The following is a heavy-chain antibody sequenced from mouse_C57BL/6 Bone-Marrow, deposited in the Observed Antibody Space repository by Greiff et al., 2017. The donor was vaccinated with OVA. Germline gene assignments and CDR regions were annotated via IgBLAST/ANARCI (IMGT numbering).Heavy chain of an antibody. Sequence: VQLQQSGAELVRPGASVKLSCKASGYTFTDYYINWVKQRPGQGLEWIARIYPGSGNTYYNEKFKGKATLTAEKSSSTAYMQLSSLTSEDSAVYFCARERPYAMDDWGQGTSVTVSS. V-gene: IGHV1-76*01. J-gene: IGHJ4*01. CDR2: IYPGSGNT. CDR3: ARERPYAMDD. D-gene: IGHD2-12*01. CDR1: GYTFTDYY.